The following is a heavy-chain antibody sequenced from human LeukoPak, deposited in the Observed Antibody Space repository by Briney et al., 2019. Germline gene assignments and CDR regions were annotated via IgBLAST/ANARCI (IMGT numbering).Heavy chain of an antibody. CDR1: GYTFTSYY. V-gene: IGHV1-46*01. J-gene: IGHJ4*02. CDR3: ARDIGYGSGSYSALVFDY. CDR2: INHSGGST. Sequence: GASVKVSCKASGYTFTSYYKHWVRQAPGQGREWMGIINHSGGSTSYAQKFQGRVTMTRDTSTSTVYMELSSLRSEDTAVYYCARDIGYGSGSYSALVFDYWGQGTLVTVSS. D-gene: IGHD3-10*01.